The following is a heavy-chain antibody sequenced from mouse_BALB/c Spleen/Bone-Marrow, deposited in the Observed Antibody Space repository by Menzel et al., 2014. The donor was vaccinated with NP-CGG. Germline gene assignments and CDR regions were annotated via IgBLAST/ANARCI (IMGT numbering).Heavy chain of an antibody. V-gene: IGHV1-18*01. CDR1: T. J-gene: IGHJ2*01. D-gene: IGHD1-1*02. CDR3: ARGLWYY. CDR2: INPNNGGT. Sequence: TIYWAKQSHGKSLEWIGRINPNNGGTNYNQKFKDKATLTLDKSSSTAYMELRSLTSEDSAVYYCARGLWYYWGQGTTLTVSS.